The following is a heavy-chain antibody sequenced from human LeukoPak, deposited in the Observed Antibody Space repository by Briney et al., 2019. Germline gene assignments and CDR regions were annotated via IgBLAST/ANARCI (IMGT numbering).Heavy chain of an antibody. CDR2: ISASGGTT. J-gene: IGHJ6*03. Sequence: PGGSLRLSCASSGFTFSSYAMSWVRQAPGKGLEWVSSISASGGTTYYADSVKGRFTISRDNSKNTLYLQMNNLGAEDTAVYYCAKASSRLHSAVYYYYYYMDVWGKGTTVTVSS. CDR1: GFTFSSYA. CDR3: AKASSRLHSAVYYYYYYMDV. D-gene: IGHD2/OR15-2a*01. V-gene: IGHV3-23*01.